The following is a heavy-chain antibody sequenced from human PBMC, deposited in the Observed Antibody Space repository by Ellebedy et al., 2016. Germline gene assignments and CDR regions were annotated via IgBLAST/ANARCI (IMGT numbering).Heavy chain of an antibody. CDR1: GFTFSRYA. V-gene: IGHV3-30*18. J-gene: IGHJ6*02. Sequence: GESLKISXAASGFTFSRYAIHWVRQAPGKGLEWVSLISDDGNDKFYTDSVRGRLTISRDNAKIRVDLQMNSLRVEDTAVYYCAKVRSPDFYKNIGLDVWGQGTTVTVSS. CDR2: ISDDGNDK. D-gene: IGHD5-24*01. CDR3: AKVRSPDFYKNIGLDV.